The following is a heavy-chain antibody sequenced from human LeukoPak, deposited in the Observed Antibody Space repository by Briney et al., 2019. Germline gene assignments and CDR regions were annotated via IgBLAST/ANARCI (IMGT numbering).Heavy chain of an antibody. V-gene: IGHV1-8*01. CDR2: MNPNSANT. CDR3: ARGRAGSRYYYGTDG. D-gene: IGHD3-10*01. CDR1: GYTFISYY. J-gene: IGHJ6*02. Sequence: AATVKVSCKASGYTFISYYTNWVRQATAHALEWLGWMNPNSANTHYAEKFTRRVTMTSDTSISTTYMEVNSLLSEDTAVYYCARGRAGSRYYYGTDGWGQGTTVTVSS.